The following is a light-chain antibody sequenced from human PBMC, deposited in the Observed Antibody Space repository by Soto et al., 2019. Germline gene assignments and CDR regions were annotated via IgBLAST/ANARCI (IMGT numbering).Light chain of an antibody. CDR3: QHYGSSPFT. CDR2: GAS. V-gene: IGKV3-20*01. Sequence: DIVLTQSPGTLSLSPGERATLSCRASQTVSSNNLAWYQKTRGPAPRLLIYGASSRAAAIPDRFRGSGSGTDFTLIISSLAHEDVAVYYWQHYGSSPFTFGPGTAVDIK. CDR1: QTVSSNN. J-gene: IGKJ3*01.